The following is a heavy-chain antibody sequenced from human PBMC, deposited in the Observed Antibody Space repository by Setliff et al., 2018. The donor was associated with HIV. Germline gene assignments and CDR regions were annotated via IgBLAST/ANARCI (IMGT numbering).Heavy chain of an antibody. CDR2: VIPIFGTP. D-gene: IGHD3-22*01. Sequence: SVKVSCKASGDTFTTFAINWVRQAPGQGLEWLGGVIPIFGTPSFAQPFQARVTLIADASMDTVYMELRSLRSDDTAVYYCARIYYYDSSGYYYGGRGHFDYWGQGTLVTVSS. J-gene: IGHJ4*02. CDR1: GDTFTTFA. V-gene: IGHV1-69*13. CDR3: ARIYYYDSSGYYYGGRGHFDY.